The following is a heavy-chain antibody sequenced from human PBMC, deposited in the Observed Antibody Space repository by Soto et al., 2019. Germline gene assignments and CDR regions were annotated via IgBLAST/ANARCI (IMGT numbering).Heavy chain of an antibody. CDR1: GYTYISYS. D-gene: IGHD6-19*01. Sequence: ASVKVSCKASGYTYISYSMHWVRQAPGQRLEWMGWINVGNGNTKYSQNFQGRVTINQDTSASTAYMELSSLASEDTAVYYCAREKWGSGSRWLDPWGQGTLVT. CDR2: INVGNGNT. V-gene: IGHV1-3*01. CDR3: AREKWGSGSRWLDP. J-gene: IGHJ5*02.